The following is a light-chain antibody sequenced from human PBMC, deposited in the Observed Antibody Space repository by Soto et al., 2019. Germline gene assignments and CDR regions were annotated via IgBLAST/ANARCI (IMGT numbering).Light chain of an antibody. CDR3: QQYGSSPPYT. Sequence: EVVLTQSPGTLSLSPGERATLSCRASQSVTNKYLAWYQQKPGQAPRLLIFGSSYRATGIPDRFSGSGAGTDFTLTISRLEPEDFAVYCCQQYGSSPPYTFGQGTKLEI. CDR1: QSVTNKY. V-gene: IGKV3-20*01. CDR2: GSS. J-gene: IGKJ2*01.